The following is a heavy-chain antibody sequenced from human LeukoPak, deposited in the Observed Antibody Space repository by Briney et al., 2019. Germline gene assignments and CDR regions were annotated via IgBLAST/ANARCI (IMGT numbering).Heavy chain of an antibody. CDR3: ARDRLGITIFGVVIHYYYGMDV. J-gene: IGHJ6*02. D-gene: IGHD3-3*01. CDR1: GYTFTSYD. V-gene: IGHV1-8*01. Sequence: ASVKVSCKASGYTFTSYDINWVRQATGQGLEWMGWMNPNSGNTGYAQKFQGRVTMTRNTSISTAYMELSSLRSEDTAVYYCARDRLGITIFGVVIHYYYGMDVWGQGTTVTVSS. CDR2: MNPNSGNT.